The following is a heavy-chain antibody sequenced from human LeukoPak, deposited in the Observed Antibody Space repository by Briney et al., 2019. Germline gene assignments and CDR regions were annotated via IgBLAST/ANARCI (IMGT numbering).Heavy chain of an antibody. V-gene: IGHV3-23*01. CDR2: ISNSGDRT. D-gene: IGHD2-15*01. Sequence: PGGSLRLSCAASGFTFSSYAMNWVRQAPGKGLEWVSTISNSGDRTYYADSVKGRFTISRDNAKNSLYLQMNSLRAEDTAVYYCAKEFCSGGSCNLDYWGQGTLVTVSS. J-gene: IGHJ4*02. CDR1: GFTFSSYA. CDR3: AKEFCSGGSCNLDY.